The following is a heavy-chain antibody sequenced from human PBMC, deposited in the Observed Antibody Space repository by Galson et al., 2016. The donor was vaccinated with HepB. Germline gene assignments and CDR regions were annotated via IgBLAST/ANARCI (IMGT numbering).Heavy chain of an antibody. J-gene: IGHJ2*01. CDR3: ARLPWDSYQWCFDL. CDR2: IYTSGAT. CDR1: GFTIRDNY. V-gene: IGHV3-53*04. D-gene: IGHD1-26*01. Sequence: SLRLSCAASGFTIRDNYINWVRQAPGKGLEWVSIIYTSGATYYADSVEGRVTVSRHDSENTVYLQMNSLRVDDTAVYYCARLPWDSYQWCFDLWGRGTPVTVSS.